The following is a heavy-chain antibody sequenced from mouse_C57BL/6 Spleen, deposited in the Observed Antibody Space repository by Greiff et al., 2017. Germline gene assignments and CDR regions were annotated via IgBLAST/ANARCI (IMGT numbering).Heavy chain of an antibody. J-gene: IGHJ3*01. CDR2: INPNNGGT. V-gene: IGHV1-22*01. Sequence: VQLQQSGPELVKPGASVKMSCKASGYTFTDYNMHWVKQSHGKSLEWIGYINPNNGGTSYNQKFKGKATLTVNKSSSTAYMELRSLTSEDSAVYYCAPQTAQATFAYWGQGTLVTVSA. CDR1: GYTFTDYN. D-gene: IGHD3-2*02. CDR3: APQTAQATFAY.